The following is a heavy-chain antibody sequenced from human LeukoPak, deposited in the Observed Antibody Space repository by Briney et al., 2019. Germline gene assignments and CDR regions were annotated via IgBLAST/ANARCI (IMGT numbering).Heavy chain of an antibody. CDR1: GFNLSSLY. D-gene: IGHD1-26*01. CDR2: IYSGGTA. V-gene: IGHV3-53*01. CDR3: ARVDVAEGAKTLDY. J-gene: IGHJ4*02. Sequence: PGGSLRLSCAASGFNLSSLYMTWVRQAPGQGLEWVSLIYSGGTAYYADSVKGRFTISRDNSKNMLHLQMNSLRAEDTAVYYCARVDVAEGAKTLDYWGRGTLVTVSS.